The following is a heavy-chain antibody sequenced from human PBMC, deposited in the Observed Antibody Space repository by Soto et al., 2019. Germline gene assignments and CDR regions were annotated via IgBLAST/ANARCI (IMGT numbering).Heavy chain of an antibody. CDR2: IWNDGSKQ. CDR3: VKDFGYYYDYAFDV. V-gene: IGHV3-33*06. Sequence: QVQLVESGGGVVQPGRSLRLSCVASGFTFSRYGMHWVRQAPGKGLEWVAVIWNDGSKQVYDDSVKGRFTISRDNSKKYVYLQMDSLRPEDTALYYCVKDFGYYYDYAFDVWGQGTMVTVSP. CDR1: GFTFSRYG. J-gene: IGHJ3*01. D-gene: IGHD3-22*01.